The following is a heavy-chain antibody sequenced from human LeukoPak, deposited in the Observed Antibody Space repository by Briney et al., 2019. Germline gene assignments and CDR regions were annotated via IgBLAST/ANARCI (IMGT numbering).Heavy chain of an antibody. CDR3: ARSRDSSGYYYLI. D-gene: IGHD3-22*01. Sequence: PGESLQISCEASGYTFTNYWIGWVRQVPGKGVEGMGIIYPDDSDTKYTPSFQGHVTLSPDKSISTAYLQWSSLKAADTAMYYCARSRDSSGYYYLIWGQGTLVTVSS. J-gene: IGHJ4*02. CDR1: GYTFTNYW. CDR2: IYPDDSDT. V-gene: IGHV5-51*03.